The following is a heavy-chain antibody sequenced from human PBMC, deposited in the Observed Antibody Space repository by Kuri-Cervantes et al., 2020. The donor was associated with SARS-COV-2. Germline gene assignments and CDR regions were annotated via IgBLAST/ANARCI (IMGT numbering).Heavy chain of an antibody. CDR3: AKMPVGVPVVSDAFDF. D-gene: IGHD1-26*01. CDR2: INPNGGGT. Sequence: GGSLRLSCKASGYTFIDCHMHWVRQAPGQGLEWMGWINPNGGGTNYAQKFQGRVTMTSDTSIDTAYMELSGLRSDDTAVYYCAKMPVGVPVVSDAFDFWGQGTLVTVSS. V-gene: IGHV1-2*02. J-gene: IGHJ3*01. CDR1: GYTFIDCH.